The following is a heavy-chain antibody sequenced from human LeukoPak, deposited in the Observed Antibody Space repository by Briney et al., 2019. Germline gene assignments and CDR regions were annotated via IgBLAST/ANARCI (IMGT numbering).Heavy chain of an antibody. CDR3: AKGAGYDSSGYYYPNMYYFDY. D-gene: IGHD3-22*01. V-gene: IGHV3-30*18. CDR1: GFSFSTFG. J-gene: IGHJ4*02. Sequence: PGGSLRLSCATSGFSFSTFGMHWVRQTPGKGLEWVSHISKDESNKYYADSVKGRFTISRDNSKNTLYLQMNSLRAEDTAVYYCAKGAGYDSSGYYYPNMYYFDYWGQGTLVTVSS. CDR2: ISKDESNK.